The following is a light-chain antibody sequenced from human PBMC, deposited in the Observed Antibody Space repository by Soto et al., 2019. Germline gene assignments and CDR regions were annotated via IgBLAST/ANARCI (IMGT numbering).Light chain of an antibody. CDR3: CSYAGRSNVV. CDR2: EVN. V-gene: IGLV2-23*02. CDR1: SGDVGTYNL. J-gene: IGLJ2*01. Sequence: QSVLTQPASVSGSPGQSITISCTGTSGDVGTYNLVSWYQQHPGRAPKLIIFEVNKPPSGVSNRLSGSKSGNTASLAISGLQADDEADYHCCSYAGRSNVVFGGGTKVTVL.